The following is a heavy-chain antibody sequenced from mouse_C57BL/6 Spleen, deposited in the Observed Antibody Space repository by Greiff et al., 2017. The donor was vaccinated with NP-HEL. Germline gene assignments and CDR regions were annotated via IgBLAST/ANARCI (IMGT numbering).Heavy chain of an antibody. CDR2: INPGSGGT. J-gene: IGHJ3*01. D-gene: IGHD1-1*01. CDR3: ARSKNYGSSPWFAY. CDR1: GYAFTNYL. Sequence: QVQLKESGAELVRPGTSVKVSCKASGYAFTNYLIEWVKQRPGQGLEWIGVINPGSGGTNYNEKFKGKATLTADKSSSTAYMQLSSLTSEDSAVYFCARSKNYGSSPWFAYWGQGTLVTVSA. V-gene: IGHV1-54*01.